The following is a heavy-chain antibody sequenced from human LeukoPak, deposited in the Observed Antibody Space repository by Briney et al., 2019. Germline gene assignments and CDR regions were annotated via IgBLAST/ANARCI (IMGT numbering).Heavy chain of an antibody. CDR1: GGSFSGYY. CDR3: ARVRRYCSSTSCYWPAFDI. Sequence: SSETLSLTCAVYGGSFSGYYWSWIRQPPGKGLEWIGEINHSGSTNYNLSLKSRVTISVDTSKNQFSLKLSSVTAADTAVYYCARVRRYCSSTSCYWPAFDIWGQGTMVTVSS. D-gene: IGHD2-2*01. CDR2: INHSGST. V-gene: IGHV4-34*01. J-gene: IGHJ3*02.